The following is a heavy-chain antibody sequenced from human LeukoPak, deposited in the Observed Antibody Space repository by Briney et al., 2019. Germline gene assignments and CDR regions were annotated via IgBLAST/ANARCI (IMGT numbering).Heavy chain of an antibody. Sequence: GGSLRLSCEASGFIFNTYAIYWVRQAPGKGLEWVSGICGSGGCTYYADSVKGRFTISRDNSKNTVYLQMNSQTADDTAVYYCAKTTVGYSSGRYPGWPADCWGQGALVTVSS. CDR1: GFIFNTYA. J-gene: IGHJ4*02. CDR2: ICGSGGCT. D-gene: IGHD6-19*01. V-gene: IGHV3-23*01. CDR3: AKTTVGYSSGRYPGWPADC.